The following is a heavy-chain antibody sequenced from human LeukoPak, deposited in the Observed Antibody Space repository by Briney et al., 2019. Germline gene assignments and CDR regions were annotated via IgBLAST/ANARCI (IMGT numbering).Heavy chain of an antibody. J-gene: IGHJ4*02. Sequence: ASVKVSCKASGYTFTCYYMHWVRQAPGQGLEWMGWINPNSGGTNYAQKFQGRVTMTRDTSISTAYMDLSRLRSDDTAVYYCAARRVGTSSLFNYWGQGTLVTVSS. V-gene: IGHV1-2*02. CDR1: GYTFTCYY. D-gene: IGHD6-6*01. CDR3: AARRVGTSSLFNY. CDR2: INPNSGGT.